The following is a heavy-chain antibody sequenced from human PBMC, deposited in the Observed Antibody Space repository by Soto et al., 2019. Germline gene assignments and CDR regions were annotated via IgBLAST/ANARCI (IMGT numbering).Heavy chain of an antibody. J-gene: IGHJ3*02. CDR1: GYSFTSYW. D-gene: IGHD2-15*01. CDR3: ARVKVIVLVVGADAGAFDI. Sequence: PGESLKISCKGSGYSFTSYWIGWVRQMPGKGLEWMGIIYPGDSDTRYSPSFQGQVTISADKSISTAYLQWSSLKASDTAMYYCARVKVIVLVVGADAGAFDISCQAPIGSV. CDR2: IYPGDSDT. V-gene: IGHV5-51*01.